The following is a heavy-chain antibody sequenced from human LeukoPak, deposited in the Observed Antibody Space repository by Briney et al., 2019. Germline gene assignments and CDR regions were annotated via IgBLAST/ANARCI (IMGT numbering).Heavy chain of an antibody. D-gene: IGHD2-2*01. Sequence: GGSLRLSCAASGFTFDDYGMSWVRQAPGTGLEWVSGINWNGGSTGYADSVKGRFTISRDNAKNSLYLQMNSLRAEDTALYYCARDHCSSTSCHQGYWGQGTLVTVSS. CDR1: GFTFDDYG. CDR3: ARDHCSSTSCHQGY. CDR2: INWNGGST. V-gene: IGHV3-20*04. J-gene: IGHJ4*02.